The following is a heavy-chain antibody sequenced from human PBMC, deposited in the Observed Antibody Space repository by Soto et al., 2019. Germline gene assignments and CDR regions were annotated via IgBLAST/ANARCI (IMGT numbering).Heavy chain of an antibody. V-gene: IGHV1-46*01. CDR1: GYTFTSYY. J-gene: IGHJ5*02. Sequence: VASVKVSCKASGYTFTSYYLHWVRQAPGQGLEWMGIINPSGGSTSYAQKFQGRVTITRDTSASTAYMELSSLRSEDTAVYYCATQEVGGTYVYTFDPWGQGTLVTVSS. CDR2: INPSGGST. D-gene: IGHD1-26*01. CDR3: ATQEVGGTYVYTFDP.